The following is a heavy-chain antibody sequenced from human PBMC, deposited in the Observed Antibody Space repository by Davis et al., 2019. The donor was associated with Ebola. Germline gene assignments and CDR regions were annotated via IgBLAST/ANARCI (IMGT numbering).Heavy chain of an antibody. CDR1: GFTLSSYA. V-gene: IGHV3-30*04. D-gene: IGHD2-2*01. CDR3: ASARQVRETRGGFYY. J-gene: IGHJ4*02. Sequence: GESLKISCAASGFTLSSYAMHWVRQAPGKGLEWVAVISYDGSNKYYADSVKGRFTISRDNSKNTLYLQMNSLRAEDTAVYYCASARQVRETRGGFYYWGQGILVTVSS. CDR2: ISYDGSNK.